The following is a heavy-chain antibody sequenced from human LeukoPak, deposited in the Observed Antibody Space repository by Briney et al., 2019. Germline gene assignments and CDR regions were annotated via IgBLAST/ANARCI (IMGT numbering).Heavy chain of an antibody. CDR3: ARSYYYDSSGYGDYLDY. CDR2: INTNTGNP. Sequence: ASVKVSCKASGYTFSSYAMNWVRQAPGQGLEWMGWINTNTGNPTYAQGFTGRFVFSLDTSVSTAYLQVNSLKAEDTAVYYCARSYYYDSSGYGDYLDYWGQGTLVTVSS. V-gene: IGHV7-4-1*02. J-gene: IGHJ4*02. CDR1: GYTFSSYA. D-gene: IGHD3-22*01.